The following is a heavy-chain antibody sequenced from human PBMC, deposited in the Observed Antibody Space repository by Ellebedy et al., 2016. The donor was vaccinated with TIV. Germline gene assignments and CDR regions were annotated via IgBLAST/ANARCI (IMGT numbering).Heavy chain of an antibody. CDR1: GGSISSSNW. Sequence: GSLRLSXAVSGGSISSSNWWSWVRQPPGKGLEWIGEIYHSGSTNYNPSLKSRVTISVDKSKNQFSLKLSSVTAADTAVYYCARERYYYGMDVWGQGTTVTVSS. V-gene: IGHV4-4*02. CDR2: IYHSGST. CDR3: ARERYYYGMDV. J-gene: IGHJ6*02.